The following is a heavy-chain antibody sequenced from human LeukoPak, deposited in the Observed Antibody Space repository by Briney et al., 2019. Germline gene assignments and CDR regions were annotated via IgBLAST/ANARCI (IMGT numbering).Heavy chain of an antibody. CDR2: IKGSGGST. V-gene: IGHV3-23*01. CDR3: ANYGCSSTSCSDYCYYYGMDV. CDR1: GFPFSSYA. J-gene: IGHJ6*02. D-gene: IGHD2-2*01. Sequence: GGALRLSFAASGFPFSSYAMSWVRPAPGKGLEGGSAIKGSGGSTYYADSVKGRFTISRDNSKNTLYLQMNSLRAEDTAVYYCANYGCSSTSCSDYCYYYGMDVWGQGTTVTVSS.